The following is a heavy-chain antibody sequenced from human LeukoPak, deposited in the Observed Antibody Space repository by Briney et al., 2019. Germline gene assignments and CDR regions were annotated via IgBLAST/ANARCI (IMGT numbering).Heavy chain of an antibody. CDR1: GYTFTGHY. J-gene: IGHJ4*02. CDR3: ATYYYDISGYYHDY. V-gene: IGHV1-2*02. Sequence: ASVKVSCKASGYTFTGHYIHWVRQAPGQGLEWMGWINPKNAGTNYAQKFQGRVTMTRDTSTGTAYMELSRLRSDDTAVYYCATYYYDISGYYHDYWGQGTLVTVSS. CDR2: INPKNAGT. D-gene: IGHD3-22*01.